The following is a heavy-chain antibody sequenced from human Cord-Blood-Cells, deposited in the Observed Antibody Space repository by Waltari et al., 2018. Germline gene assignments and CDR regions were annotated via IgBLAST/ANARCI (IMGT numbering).Heavy chain of an antibody. D-gene: IGHD6-6*01. V-gene: IGHV3-21*01. J-gene: IGHJ4*02. CDR3: ARDSRYSSSSGD. CDR1: AITFSSYS. Sequence: ELQLVESGGGLVKPGGSLRLSCAASAITFSSYSMNWVRQAPGKGLEWVSSISSSSSYIYYADSVKGRFTISRDNAKNSLYLQMNSLIAEDTAVYYCARDSRYSSSSGDWGQGTLVTVSS. CDR2: ISSSSSYI.